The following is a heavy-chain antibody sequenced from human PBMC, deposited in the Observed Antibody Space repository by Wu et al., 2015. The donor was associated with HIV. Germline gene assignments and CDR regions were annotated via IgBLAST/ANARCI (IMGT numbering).Heavy chain of an antibody. Sequence: QVQLMQSGTVVQKPGTSVRVSCKISGYTFTSFSINWIRQVNGRGLEWMGYMDPKSGSAAFGRNFQGRVSMTRNNSISTAYMDLSRVTSGDTAIYYCARVGVLLTSAQLLEYFQHWARALVSSSPQ. CDR2: MDPKSGSA. J-gene: IGHJ1*01. D-gene: IGHD5-24*01. CDR3: ARVGVLLTSAQLLEYFQH. CDR1: GYTFTSFS. V-gene: IGHV1-8*02.